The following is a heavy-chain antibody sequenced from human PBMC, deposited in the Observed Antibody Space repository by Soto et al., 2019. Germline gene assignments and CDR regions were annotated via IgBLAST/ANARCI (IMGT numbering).Heavy chain of an antibody. CDR2: IIPIFGTA. D-gene: IGHD3-10*01. J-gene: IGHJ4*02. CDR3: ARSYYYGSGSRYYFDY. Sequence: SVKVSCKASGGTFSSYAIIWVRQAPGQGLEWMGGIIPIFGTANYAQKFQGRVTITADESTSTAYMELSSLRSEDTAVYYCARSYYYGSGSRYYFDYWGQGTLVTVSS. V-gene: IGHV1-69*13. CDR1: GGTFSSYA.